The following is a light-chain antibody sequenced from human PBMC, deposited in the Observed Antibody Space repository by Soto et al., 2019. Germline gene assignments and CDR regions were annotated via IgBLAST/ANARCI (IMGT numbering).Light chain of an antibody. CDR3: MHVLQTPVT. V-gene: IGKV2-28*01. CDR1: QSLLHGTGYTY. J-gene: IGKJ3*01. CDR2: LGS. Sequence: DIVMTQSPLSLLVTPGEPASISCRSSQSLLHGTGYTYLDWYLQKPGQSPQLLIQLGSMRASGVPDRCSGSGSGTDFTLKISRVEAEDVGVYYCMHVLQTPVTFGPGTKVEI.